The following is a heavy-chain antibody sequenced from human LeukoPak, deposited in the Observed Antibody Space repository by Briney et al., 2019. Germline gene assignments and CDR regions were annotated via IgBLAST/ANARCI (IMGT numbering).Heavy chain of an antibody. CDR1: GDSISSTNW. D-gene: IGHD4-17*01. Sequence: PSGTLSLTCAVSGDSISSTNWWNWVRQPPGKGLEWIADIDHRGNTNYNPSLKSRVTISVDRSKNQFSLKLTSVTAADTAVYYCARGYGPGYWGQGTLVTVSA. J-gene: IGHJ4*02. V-gene: IGHV4-4*02. CDR3: ARGYGPGY. CDR2: IDHRGNT.